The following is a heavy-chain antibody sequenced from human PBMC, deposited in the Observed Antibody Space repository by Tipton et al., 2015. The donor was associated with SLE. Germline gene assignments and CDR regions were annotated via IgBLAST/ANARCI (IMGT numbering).Heavy chain of an antibody. CDR1: GGSVSSSSKY. D-gene: IGHD5-18*01. CDR3: ARLHGYSYGPNWFDP. Sequence: TLSLTCTVSGGSVSSSSKYWAWIRQPPGKGLEWIGGIYYTGTTTYYNSFLKSRVTMSVDTSKNQFSLRLTSVIAADTAVYYCARLHGYSYGPNWFDPWGQGTLISVSS. CDR2: IYYTGTTT. V-gene: IGHV4-39*07. J-gene: IGHJ5*02.